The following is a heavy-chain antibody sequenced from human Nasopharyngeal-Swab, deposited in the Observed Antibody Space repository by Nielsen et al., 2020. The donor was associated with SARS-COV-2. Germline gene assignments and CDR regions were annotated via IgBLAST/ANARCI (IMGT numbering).Heavy chain of an antibody. CDR2: IDPGDSYT. D-gene: IGHD3-16*01. CDR3: ARQGERET. J-gene: IGHJ5*01. Sequence: VRQAPGKGLEWMGRIDPGDSYTRYSPSVQGHVTISADTSISTAYLQWSSLKASDTAMYYCARQGERETWGHGTLVTVSS. V-gene: IGHV5-10-1*01.